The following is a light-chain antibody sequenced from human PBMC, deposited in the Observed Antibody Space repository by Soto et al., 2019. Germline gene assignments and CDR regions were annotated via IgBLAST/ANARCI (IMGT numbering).Light chain of an antibody. CDR1: QSISSW. CDR2: DAS. CDR3: QHYNSYLYT. V-gene: IGKV1-5*01. Sequence: DIPMTQSPSTLSVSVGDRVTITCRASQSISSWLAWYQQKPGKAPKVLIYDASSLESGVPSRFSGSGSGTEFTLTISSLQPDDFATYYCQHYNSYLYTFGQGTKLEIK. J-gene: IGKJ2*01.